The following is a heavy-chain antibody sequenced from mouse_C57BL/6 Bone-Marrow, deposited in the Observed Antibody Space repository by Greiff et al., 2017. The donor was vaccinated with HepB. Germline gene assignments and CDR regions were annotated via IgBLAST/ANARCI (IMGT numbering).Heavy chain of an antibody. CDR1: GFSLTSYG. V-gene: IGHV2-2*01. D-gene: IGHD2-10*02. CDR2: IWSGGST. Sequence: VMLVESGPGLVQPSQSLSITCTVSGFSLTSYGVHWVRQSPGKGLEWLGVIWSGGSTDYNAAFISRLSISKDNSKSQVFFKMNSLQADDTAIYYCATYGKYYAMDYWGQGTSVTVSS. J-gene: IGHJ4*01. CDR3: ATYGKYYAMDY.